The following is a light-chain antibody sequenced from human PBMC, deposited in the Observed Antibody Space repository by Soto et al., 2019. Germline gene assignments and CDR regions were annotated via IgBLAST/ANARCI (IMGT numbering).Light chain of an antibody. V-gene: IGKV1-5*01. CDR1: RDISRY. Sequence: DIQMTQSPSSMSASVGDRVTITCRASRDISRYLNWYQQKPGKAPKLLIYDGYTLESGVPSRFSGSGSGTEFTLTIGSLQPDDFANYYCQQYDTYFRYTFGQGTKLDIK. J-gene: IGKJ2*01. CDR2: DGY. CDR3: QQYDTYFRYT.